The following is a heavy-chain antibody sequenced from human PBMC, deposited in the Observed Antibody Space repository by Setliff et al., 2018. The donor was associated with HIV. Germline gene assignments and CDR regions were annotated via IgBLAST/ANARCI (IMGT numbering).Heavy chain of an antibody. V-gene: IGHV1-2*02. D-gene: IGHD3-10*01. CDR3: ARGLWFGELEGYNWFDP. Sequence: VKVSCKASGYTFTGYYMHWVRQAPGQGLEWMGWINPNSGGTNYAQKFQGRVTMTRDTSISTAYMELSRLRSDDTAVYYCARGLWFGELEGYNWFDPWGQGTLVTVS. CDR1: GYTFTGYY. CDR2: INPNSGGT. J-gene: IGHJ5*02.